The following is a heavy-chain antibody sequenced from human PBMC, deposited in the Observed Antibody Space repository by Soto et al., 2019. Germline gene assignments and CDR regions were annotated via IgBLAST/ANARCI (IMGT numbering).Heavy chain of an antibody. D-gene: IGHD4-17*01. CDR3: ARGAVTTNDYYYGMDV. V-gene: IGHV3-30-3*01. Sequence: QVQLVESGGGVVQPGGSLRLSCAASGFTFSAYAMHWVRQAPVKGLEWVAVISYDGSSNNYADSVKGRFTISRDNSKNTLYLQMNSLRDEDTAVYYCARGAVTTNDYYYGMDVWGRGTTVTVSS. CDR1: GFTFSAYA. CDR2: ISYDGSSN. J-gene: IGHJ6*02.